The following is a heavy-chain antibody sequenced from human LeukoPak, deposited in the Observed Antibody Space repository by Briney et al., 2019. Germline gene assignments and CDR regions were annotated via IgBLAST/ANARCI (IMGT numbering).Heavy chain of an antibody. Sequence: PSETPSLTCTVPGGSISSGGYYWSWIRQHPGKGLEWIGYIYYSGSTYYNPSLKSRVTISVDTSRNQFSLKLSSVTAADTAVYYCARGVPTMTLIDYWGQGTLVTVSS. J-gene: IGHJ4*02. CDR1: GGSISSGGYY. V-gene: IGHV4-31*03. CDR3: ARGVPTMTLIDY. CDR2: IYYSGST. D-gene: IGHD3-22*01.